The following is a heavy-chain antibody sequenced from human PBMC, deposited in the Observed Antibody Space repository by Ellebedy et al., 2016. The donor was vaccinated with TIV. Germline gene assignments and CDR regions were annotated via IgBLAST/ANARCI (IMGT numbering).Heavy chain of an antibody. D-gene: IGHD4-17*01. CDR2: IYPGDSDT. CDR3: ARPRTYSVSPNAFDV. Sequence: GESLKISCQASGYNFATYWIGWVRQTPGKGLEWMGTIYPGDSDTRYSPSFRGQVTMSADKSTATAYLQWSSLMASDTAMYFCARPRTYSVSPNAFDVWGQGTMVTVSS. J-gene: IGHJ3*01. CDR1: GYNFATYW. V-gene: IGHV5-51*01.